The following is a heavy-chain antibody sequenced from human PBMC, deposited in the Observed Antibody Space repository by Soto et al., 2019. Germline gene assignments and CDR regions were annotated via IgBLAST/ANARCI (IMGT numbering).Heavy chain of an antibody. J-gene: IGHJ4*02. CDR2: ISGNGGRT. CDR3: AKDNRWLVPTYFDY. V-gene: IGHV3-23*01. D-gene: IGHD6-19*01. CDR1: GFTFSSYA. Sequence: EVKLLESGGGLVQPGGSLRLSCAASGFTFSSYAMNWVRQAPGKGLEWVSVISGNGGRTDYADSVKGRFTISRDNFKNTLYLQMNSLRVEDTAVYYCAKDNRWLVPTYFDYWGQGTLVTVSS.